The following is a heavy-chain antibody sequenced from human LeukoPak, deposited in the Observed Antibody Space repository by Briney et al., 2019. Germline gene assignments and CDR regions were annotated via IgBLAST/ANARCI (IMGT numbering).Heavy chain of an antibody. J-gene: IGHJ4*02. CDR2: VNHSGST. D-gene: IGHD2/OR15-2a*01. Sequence: SETLSLTCAVYGGSFSGYYWSWIRQPPGKGLEWIGEVNHSGSTNYNPSLKSRVTISVDTSKNQFSLKLSSVTAADTAVYYCARSNIWGQGTLVTVSS. CDR3: ARSNI. CDR1: GGSFSGYY. V-gene: IGHV4-34*01.